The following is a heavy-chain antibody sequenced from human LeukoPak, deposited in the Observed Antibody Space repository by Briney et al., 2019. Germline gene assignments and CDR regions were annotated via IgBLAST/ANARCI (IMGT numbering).Heavy chain of an antibody. CDR1: GYTFTGYY. D-gene: IGHD2-2*01. CDR2: INPNSGGT. CDR3: ARGPPTLGYCTSTSCLLDY. Sequence: ASVKVSCKASGYTFTGYYIHWVRQAPGQGLEWMGRINPNSGGTNYAQKFQGRVTTTRDTSITTAYMELSSLRSDDTAVYYCARGPPTLGYCTSTSCLLDYWGQGTLVTVSS. J-gene: IGHJ4*02. V-gene: IGHV1-2*06.